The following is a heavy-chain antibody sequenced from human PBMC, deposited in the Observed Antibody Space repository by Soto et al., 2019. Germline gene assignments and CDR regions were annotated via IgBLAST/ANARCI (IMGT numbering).Heavy chain of an antibody. V-gene: IGHV1-18*01. J-gene: IGHJ4*02. CDR2: SSAHNGNK. CDR1: GYTFTSYG. CDR3: AREPNYFAY. Sequence: QVQLVQSGAEVKKPGASVKVSCKASGYTFTSYGMSWVRQAPGQGLEGMGWSSAHNGNKKDAQKIEGRVTMTTDTSTSKAYMELRSMRSDDTAVFYCAREPNYFAYWGQGTLVTVSS.